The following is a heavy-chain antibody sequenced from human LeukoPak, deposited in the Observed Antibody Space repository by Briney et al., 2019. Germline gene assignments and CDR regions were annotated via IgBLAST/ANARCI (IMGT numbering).Heavy chain of an antibody. CDR1: GYTFTSYA. D-gene: IGHD3-10*01. CDR3: ARFMVRGVSDY. CDR2: INAGNGNT. V-gene: IGHV1-3*01. J-gene: IGHJ4*02. Sequence: ASVKVSCTASGYTFTSYAMHWVRQAPGQRLEWMGWINAGNGNTKYSQKFQGRVTITRDTSASTAYMELSSLRSEDTAVYYCARFMVRGVSDYWGQGTLVTVSS.